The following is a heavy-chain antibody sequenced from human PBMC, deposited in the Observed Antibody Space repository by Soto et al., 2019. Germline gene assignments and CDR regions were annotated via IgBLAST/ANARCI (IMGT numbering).Heavy chain of an antibody. CDR3: ARGVGSGSYYNQYNWFDP. CDR2: INVYNGNT. V-gene: IGHV1-18*01. Sequence: QVQLVQSGGEVKKPGASVKVSCKASGYTFTNYGISWVRQAPGQGLEWMGGINVYNGNTKYAQKVQGRVTMTTDTATSPAYMELRSLRSDDTAVYYCARGVGSGSYYNQYNWFDPWGQGTLVTVSS. D-gene: IGHD3-10*01. J-gene: IGHJ5*02. CDR1: GYTFTNYG.